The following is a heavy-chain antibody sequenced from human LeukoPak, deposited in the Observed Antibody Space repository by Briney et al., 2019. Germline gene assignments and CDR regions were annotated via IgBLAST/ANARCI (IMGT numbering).Heavy chain of an antibody. CDR1: GSTFSSYA. Sequence: PGGSLRLSCAASGSTFSSYAMSWVRQAPGKGLEWVSAISGSGGSTYYADSVKGRFTISRDNSKNTLYLQMNSLRAEDTAVYYCAKAAYCGGDCYHPRGAFDIWGQGTMVTVSS. V-gene: IGHV3-23*01. J-gene: IGHJ3*02. CDR2: ISGSGGST. CDR3: AKAAYCGGDCYHPRGAFDI. D-gene: IGHD2-21*02.